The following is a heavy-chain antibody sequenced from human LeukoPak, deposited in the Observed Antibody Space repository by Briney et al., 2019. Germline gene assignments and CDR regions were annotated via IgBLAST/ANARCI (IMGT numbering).Heavy chain of an antibody. Sequence: SVKVSCKASGGTFSSYAISWVRQAPGQGLERMGRIIPILGIANYAQKFQGRVTITADKSTSTAYMELSSLRSEDTAVYYCAQPPLGYSSGWGQFDYWGQGTLATVSS. CDR2: IIPILGIA. CDR1: GGTFSSYA. D-gene: IGHD6-19*01. J-gene: IGHJ4*02. V-gene: IGHV1-69*04. CDR3: AQPPLGYSSGWGQFDY.